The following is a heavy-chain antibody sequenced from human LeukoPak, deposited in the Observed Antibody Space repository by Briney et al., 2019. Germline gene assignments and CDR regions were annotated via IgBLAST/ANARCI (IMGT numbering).Heavy chain of an antibody. D-gene: IGHD5-12*01. J-gene: IGHJ4*02. CDR1: GFSFSEYY. Sequence: GGSLRLSCAASGFSFSEYYMTWIRQAPGKGLEWVSNLSSSGRYTNYADSVRGRFTISRDNAKKSLYLQMNSLRAEDTAVYYCARYRGLGGGYYFDYWGQGTLVTVSP. CDR3: ARYRGLGGGYYFDY. V-gene: IGHV3-11*03. CDR2: LSSSGRYT.